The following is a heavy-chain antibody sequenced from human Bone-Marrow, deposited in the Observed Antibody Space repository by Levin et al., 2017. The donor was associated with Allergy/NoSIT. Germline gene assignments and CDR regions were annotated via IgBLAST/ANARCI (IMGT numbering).Heavy chain of an antibody. CDR1: GFTFRSYA. J-gene: IGHJ3*02. Sequence: GESLKISCATSGFTFRSYALTWVRQAPGRGLEWVSTMSGSGNTYYADSVKGRFTTSRDNSKNTLNLQMNSLRAEDTAVYYCAKDRPTGAFNVDAFDSWGQGTVVTVSS. CDR2: MSGSGNT. V-gene: IGHV3-23*01. CDR3: AKDRPTGAFNVDAFDS. D-gene: IGHD2-8*01.